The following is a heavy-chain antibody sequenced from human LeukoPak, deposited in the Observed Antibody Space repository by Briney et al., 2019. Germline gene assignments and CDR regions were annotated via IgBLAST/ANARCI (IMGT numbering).Heavy chain of an antibody. CDR3: ARVRYCSSTSCYRKAFDI. Sequence: SETLSLTCAVYGGSFSGYYWSWIRQPPGKGLEWIGEINHSGSTNYNPSPKSRVTISVDTSKNQFSLKLSSVTAADTAVYYCARVRYCSSTSCYRKAFDIWGQGTMVTVSS. D-gene: IGHD2-2*02. V-gene: IGHV4-34*01. J-gene: IGHJ3*02. CDR1: GGSFSGYY. CDR2: INHSGST.